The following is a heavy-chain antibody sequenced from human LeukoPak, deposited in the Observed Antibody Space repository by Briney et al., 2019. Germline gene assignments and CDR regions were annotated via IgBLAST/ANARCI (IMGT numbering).Heavy chain of an antibody. Sequence: KPSETLSLTCAVSVGSISSGNWWSWVRQSPGKGLEWIGEVYHNGTPNYNPSLKSRVTISVDTFKNHFSLKLTSVTAADTAVYYCATAPILRGEAGEQYKYGMDVWGQGTTVIVSS. D-gene: IGHD2-2*02. CDR1: VGSISSGNW. CDR3: ATAPILRGEAGEQYKYGMDV. CDR2: VYHNGTP. V-gene: IGHV4-4*02. J-gene: IGHJ6*02.